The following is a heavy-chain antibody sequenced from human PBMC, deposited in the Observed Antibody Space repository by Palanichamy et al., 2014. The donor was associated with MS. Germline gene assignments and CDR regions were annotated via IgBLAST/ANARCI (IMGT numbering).Heavy chain of an antibody. V-gene: IGHV3-9*01. CDR1: GFTFDDYA. Sequence: EVQLVESGGGLVRPGRSLRLSCTASGFTFDDYAMHWVRQAPGKGLEWVAGIFWNGGDIGYADSVKGRFTISRDNAKRSLYLQMNSLRPEDTAFYYCAKDKDVVVTANHFDYWGQGTLVTVAS. D-gene: IGHD2-21*02. CDR3: AKDKDVVVTANHFDY. J-gene: IGHJ4*02. CDR2: IFWNGGDI.